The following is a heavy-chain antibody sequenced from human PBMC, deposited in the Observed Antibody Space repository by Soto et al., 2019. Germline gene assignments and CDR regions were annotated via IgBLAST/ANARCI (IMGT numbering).Heavy chain of an antibody. V-gene: IGHV3-48*01. CDR2: ISSSSSTI. J-gene: IGHJ3*02. CDR1: GFTFSSYS. D-gene: IGHD3-16*02. CDR3: ARSDYIWGSYRYYSYAFDI. Sequence: GGSLRLSCAASGFTFSSYSMNWVRQAPGKGLEWVSYISSSSSTIYYADSVKGRFTISRDNAKNSLYLQMNSLRAEDTAVYYCARSDYIWGSYRYYSYAFDIWGQGTMVTVSS.